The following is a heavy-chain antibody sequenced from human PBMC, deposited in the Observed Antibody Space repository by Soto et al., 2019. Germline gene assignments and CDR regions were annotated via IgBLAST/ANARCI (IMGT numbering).Heavy chain of an antibody. V-gene: IGHV1-69*01. CDR1: GGTFNRDA. CDR3: AGWLGVGFDY. Sequence: QVVLVQSGPEVNKPGSSVNVSCKASGGTFNRDAIHWVQQAPGPGLEWMGGVIPIFHTHFYAQKFHDRLTFSADDSTATAAMELSGLTSGGSATYWGAGWLGVGFDYWGQGTVLAVSS. D-gene: IGHD6-19*01. J-gene: IGHJ4*02. CDR2: VIPIFHTH.